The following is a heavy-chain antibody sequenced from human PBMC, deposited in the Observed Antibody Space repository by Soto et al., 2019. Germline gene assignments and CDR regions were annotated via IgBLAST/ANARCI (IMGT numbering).Heavy chain of an antibody. J-gene: IGHJ5*02. CDR1: GGTFSSYA. D-gene: IGHD2-2*01. V-gene: IGHV1-69*13. Sequence: ASVKVSCKASGGTFSSYAISWVRQAPGQGLEWMGGIIPIFGTANYAQKFQGRVTITADESTSTAYMELSSLRSEDTAVYYRAGGLGYCSSTSCLSTPYNWFDPWGQGTLVTVSS. CDR3: AGGLGYCSSTSCLSTPYNWFDP. CDR2: IIPIFGTA.